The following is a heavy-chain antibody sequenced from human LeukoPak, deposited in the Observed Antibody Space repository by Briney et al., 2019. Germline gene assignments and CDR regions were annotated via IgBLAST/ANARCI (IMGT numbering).Heavy chain of an antibody. D-gene: IGHD2-15*01. Sequence: GRSLRLSCAASGFTFDDYAMHWVRQTPGKGLEWVSGIRWNGGGIAYADSVKGRFTISRDNAKNSLYLQMNSLRAEDTALYYCAKDRRHGGKWLYYFDYWGQGTLVTVSS. CDR1: GFTFDDYA. J-gene: IGHJ4*02. CDR3: AKDRRHGGKWLYYFDY. V-gene: IGHV3-9*01. CDR2: IRWNGGGI.